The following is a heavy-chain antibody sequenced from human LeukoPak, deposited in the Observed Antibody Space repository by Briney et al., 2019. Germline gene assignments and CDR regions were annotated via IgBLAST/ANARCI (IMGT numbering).Heavy chain of an antibody. V-gene: IGHV4-30-4*07. CDR3: ARAQNLGATLVDY. CDR1: GGSISSGGYS. CDR2: IYYSGST. D-gene: IGHD1-26*01. J-gene: IGHJ4*02. Sequence: SETLSLTCAVSGGSISSGGYSWSWIRQPPGKGLEWIGYIYYSGSTYYNPSLKSRVTISVDTSKNQFSLKLSSVTAADTAVYYCARAQNLGATLVDYWGQGTLVTVSS.